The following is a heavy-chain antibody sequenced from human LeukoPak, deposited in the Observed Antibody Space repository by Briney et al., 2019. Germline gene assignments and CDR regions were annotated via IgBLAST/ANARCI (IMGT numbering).Heavy chain of an antibody. CDR2: IYYSGST. J-gene: IGHJ6*02. V-gene: IGHV4-31*03. CDR3: ARVAPLWFGERTDYYYYYGMDV. CDR1: GGPISSGGYY. Sequence: PSQTLSLTCTVSGGPISSGGYYWSWIRQHPGKGLEWIGYIYYSGSTYYNPSLKSRVTISVDTSKNQFSLKLSSVTAADTAVYYCARVAPLWFGERTDYYYYYGMDVWGQGTTVTVSS. D-gene: IGHD3-10*01.